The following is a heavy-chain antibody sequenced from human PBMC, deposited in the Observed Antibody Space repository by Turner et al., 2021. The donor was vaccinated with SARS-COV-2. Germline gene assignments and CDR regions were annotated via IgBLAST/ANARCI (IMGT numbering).Heavy chain of an antibody. CDR3: ARGGWSDYVESTPFDI. CDR1: SGSIRTTTYY. Sequence: QLQLQESGPGLLRPSETLSLTCTVSSGSIRTTTYYWGWIRRPPGKGLEWIGSVHYTGGTYYNPSLKSRVTVSIDTPKNQFSLKLSSVTAADTAVYYCARGGWSDYVESTPFDIWGQGTVVTISS. D-gene: IGHD1-26*01. CDR2: VHYTGGT. J-gene: IGHJ3*02. V-gene: IGHV4-39*01.